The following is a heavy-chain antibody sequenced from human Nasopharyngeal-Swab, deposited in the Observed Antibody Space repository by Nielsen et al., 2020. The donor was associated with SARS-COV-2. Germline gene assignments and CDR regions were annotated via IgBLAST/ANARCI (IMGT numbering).Heavy chain of an antibody. V-gene: IGHV4-39*01. CDR2: IYYSGST. Sequence: WIRQPPGRGLEWIGSIYYSGSTYYNPSLKSRVTISVDTSKNQFSLKLSSVTAADTAVYYCATASGYSYGLDFDYWGQGTLVTVSS. CDR3: ATASGYSYGLDFDY. J-gene: IGHJ4*02. D-gene: IGHD5-18*01.